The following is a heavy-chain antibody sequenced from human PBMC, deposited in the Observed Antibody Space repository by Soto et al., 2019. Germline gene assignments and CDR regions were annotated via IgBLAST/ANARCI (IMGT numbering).Heavy chain of an antibody. D-gene: IGHD3-10*01. V-gene: IGHV4-39*01. Sequence: SSETLSLTCTVSGGSISSSSYYWGWIRQPPGKGLEWIGSIYYSGSTYYNPSLKSRVTISVDTSKNQFSLKLSSVTAADTAVYYCASEFRLLWFGELTGGMDVWGQGTTVT. CDR3: ASEFRLLWFGELTGGMDV. CDR1: GGSISSSSYY. CDR2: IYYSGST. J-gene: IGHJ6*02.